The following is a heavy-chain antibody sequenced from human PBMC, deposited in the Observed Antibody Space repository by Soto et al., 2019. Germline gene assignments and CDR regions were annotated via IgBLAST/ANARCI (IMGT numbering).Heavy chain of an antibody. CDR3: AKNPENYYYGMDV. V-gene: IGHV1-69*02. CDR2: IIPILGIA. Sequence: SVKVSCKASGGTFSSYTISWVRQAPGQGLEWMGRIIPILGIANYAQKFQGRVTITADESTSTAYMELSSLRSEDTAVYYCAKNPENYYYGMDVWGQGTTVTVSS. J-gene: IGHJ6*02. CDR1: GGTFSSYT.